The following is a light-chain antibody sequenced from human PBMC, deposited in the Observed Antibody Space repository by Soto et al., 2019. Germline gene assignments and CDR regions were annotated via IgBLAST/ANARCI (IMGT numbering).Light chain of an antibody. J-gene: IGLJ1*01. CDR1: NIGSKS. Sequence: SYELTQPPSVSVAPGKTARITCGGNNIGSKSVHWYQQKPGQAPVLVIYYDSDRPSGIPERFSGSNSGNTATLTISRVEAGDEADYYCQVWDSSSEHYVFGTGTKLTGL. CDR2: YDS. CDR3: QVWDSSSEHYV. V-gene: IGLV3-21*04.